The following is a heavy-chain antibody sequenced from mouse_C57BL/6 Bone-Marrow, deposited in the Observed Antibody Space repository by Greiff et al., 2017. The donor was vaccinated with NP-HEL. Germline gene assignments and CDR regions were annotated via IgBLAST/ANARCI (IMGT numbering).Heavy chain of an antibody. CDR1: GYSFTGYN. J-gene: IGHJ2*01. CDR3: ARYNYYGSSYGYFDY. V-gene: IGHV1-39*01. Sequence: VQLPQSGTELVKPGASGKISWKASGYSFTGYNMNWVKQSNGKSLEVIGVINHNYGTTSYNQKFKGKATLTGDQSSSTAYMQLNSLTSEDSAVYYCARYNYYGSSYGYFDYWGQGTTLTVSS. CDR2: INHNYGTT. D-gene: IGHD1-1*01.